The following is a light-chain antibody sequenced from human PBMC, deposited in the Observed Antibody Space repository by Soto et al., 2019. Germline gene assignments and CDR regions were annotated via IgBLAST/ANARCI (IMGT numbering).Light chain of an antibody. CDR1: QSVSSSY. V-gene: IGKV3-20*01. Sequence: EIVFTQSPGTLTLSPGERATLSCRASQSVSSSYLAWYQQKPGQAPRLLIYGASSRATGIPDRFSGSGSGTDFTLTISRLEPADLAVYYCQQYGSSPPLTFGGGTKGDIK. J-gene: IGKJ4*01. CDR3: QQYGSSPPLT. CDR2: GAS.